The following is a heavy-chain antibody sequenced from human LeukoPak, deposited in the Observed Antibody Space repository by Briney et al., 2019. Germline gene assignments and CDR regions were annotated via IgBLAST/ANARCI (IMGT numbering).Heavy chain of an antibody. CDR3: ARSVTSGWSNFDY. J-gene: IGHJ4*02. Sequence: GGSLRLSCAASGFTLDDYGMSWVRQVPGKGLEWVSRINWKGNTGYADSVKGRFTISRDYASNSLYLQMNSLRAEDTAFYYCARSVTSGWSNFDYWAQGTRVTVSS. V-gene: IGHV3-20*04. CDR1: GFTLDDYG. D-gene: IGHD6-19*01. CDR2: INWKGNT.